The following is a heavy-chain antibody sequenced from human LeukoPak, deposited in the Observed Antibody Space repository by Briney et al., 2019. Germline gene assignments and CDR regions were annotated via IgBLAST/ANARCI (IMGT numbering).Heavy chain of an antibody. V-gene: IGHV5-51*01. J-gene: IGHJ4*02. CDR3: ARRQGCSSTSCPPDS. CDR1: GYSFTTYW. CDR2: IYPGDSDT. D-gene: IGHD2-2*01. Sequence: KHGESLKVSCRGSGYSFTTYWIGWVRQMPGRGLEWMGIIYPGDSDTRYSPSFQGQVTMSADKSINTAYLQWSSLKASDTAIYYCARRQGCSSTSCPPDSWGQGTLVTVSS.